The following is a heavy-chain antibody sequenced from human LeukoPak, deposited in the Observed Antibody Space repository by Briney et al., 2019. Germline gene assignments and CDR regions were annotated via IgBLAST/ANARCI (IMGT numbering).Heavy chain of an antibody. J-gene: IGHJ4*02. CDR3: ARRAGAYSHPYDY. CDR2: ISSSGSST. CDR1: GFTFSSYG. Sequence: GGSLRLSCAASGFTFSSYGMSWVRQAPGKGLEWVSGISSSGSSTYYADSVKGRFTISRDNSKNTLYLQMNSLRAEDTAVYYCARRAGAYSHPYDYWGQGTLVTVSS. D-gene: IGHD4/OR15-4a*01. V-gene: IGHV3-23*01.